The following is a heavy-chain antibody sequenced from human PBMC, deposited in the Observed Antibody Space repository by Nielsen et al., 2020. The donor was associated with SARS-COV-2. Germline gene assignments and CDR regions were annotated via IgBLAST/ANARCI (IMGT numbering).Heavy chain of an antibody. CDR1: GGTFSSYA. CDR2: IIPIFGTA. V-gene: IGHV1-69*13. CDR3: ARNYRIFGVVIYYYYGMDV. D-gene: IGHD3-3*01. Sequence: SVKVSCKASGGTFSSYAISWVRQAPGQGLEWMGGIIPIFGTANYAQKFQGRVTITADESTSTAYMELSSLRSEDTAVYYCARNYRIFGVVIYYYYGMDVWGQGTTVTVSS. J-gene: IGHJ6*02.